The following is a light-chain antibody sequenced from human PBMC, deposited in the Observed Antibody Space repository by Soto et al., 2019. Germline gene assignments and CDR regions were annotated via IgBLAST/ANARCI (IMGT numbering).Light chain of an antibody. CDR3: QSYDSSRSGSV. CDR2: YNS. J-gene: IGLJ1*01. V-gene: IGLV1-40*01. CDR1: SSNIGAGFD. Sequence: QSVLTQPPSVSGAPGQTVTISCTGSSSNIGAGFDVHWYQQLPGTAPKLLIYYNSNRPSGVPDRFSGSKSGTSASLATTGLQAEDEADYYCQSYDSSRSGSVFGTGTKLTVL.